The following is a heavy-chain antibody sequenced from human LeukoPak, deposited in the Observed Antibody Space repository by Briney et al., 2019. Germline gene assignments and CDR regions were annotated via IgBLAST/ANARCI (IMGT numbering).Heavy chain of an antibody. Sequence: GESLKISCKGSGYTFTNYWIAWVRQMPGKGLEWMAIINPGDSDTRFSPSFQGQVTISVDKSISTAYVQWSSLKASHTAMYYCARQGKNVALDLWGQGTLVTVSS. D-gene: IGHD1-1*01. J-gene: IGHJ5*02. CDR2: INPGDSDT. CDR1: GYTFTNYW. CDR3: ARQGKNVALDL. V-gene: IGHV5-51*01.